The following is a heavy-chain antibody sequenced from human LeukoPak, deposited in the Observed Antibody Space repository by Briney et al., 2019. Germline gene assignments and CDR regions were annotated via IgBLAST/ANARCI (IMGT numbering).Heavy chain of an antibody. CDR2: IIPIFGTA. CDR1: GGTFSSYA. CDR3: ARCVGKPYYYYYMDV. V-gene: IGHV1-69*06. D-gene: IGHD2-15*01. J-gene: IGHJ6*03. Sequence: EASVKVSCKASGGTFSSYAISWVRQAPGQGLEWMGGIIPIFGTANYAQKFQGRVTITADKSTSTAYMELSSLRSEDTAVYYCARCVGKPYYYYYMDVWGKGTTVTVSS.